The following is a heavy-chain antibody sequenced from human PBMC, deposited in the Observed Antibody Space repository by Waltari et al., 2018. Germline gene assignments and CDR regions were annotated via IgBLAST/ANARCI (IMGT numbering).Heavy chain of an antibody. J-gene: IGHJ6*02. V-gene: IGHV3-53*01. D-gene: IGHD2-15*01. Sequence: VHVEESGGGLMQPGGSLRLSCAASGFTVSSFYMAWVRQAPGKGVEWVSLIYSGGDTYYADSVKGRFTISRDNSKNMVYRQMNSLRADDTAVYYCARETGVAVAGYGLDIWGQGTTVTVSS. CDR1: GFTVSSFY. CDR3: ARETGVAVAGYGLDI. CDR2: IYSGGDT.